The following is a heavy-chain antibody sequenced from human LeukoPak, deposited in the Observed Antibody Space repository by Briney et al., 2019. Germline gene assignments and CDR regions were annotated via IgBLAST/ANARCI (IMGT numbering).Heavy chain of an antibody. CDR3: ARSEDYDILTGYAADFDY. CDR2: ISSSSSYI. CDR1: GFTFSSYS. V-gene: IGHV3-21*01. Sequence: GGSLRLSCAASGFTFSSYSMNWVRQAPGKGLEWVSSISSSSSYIYYADSVKGRFTISRDNAKNSLYLQMNSLRAEDTAVNYCARSEDYDILTGYAADFDYWGQGTLVTVSS. J-gene: IGHJ4*02. D-gene: IGHD3-9*01.